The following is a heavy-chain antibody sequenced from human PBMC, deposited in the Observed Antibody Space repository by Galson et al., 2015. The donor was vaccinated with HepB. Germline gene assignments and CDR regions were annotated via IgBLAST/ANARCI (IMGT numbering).Heavy chain of an antibody. V-gene: IGHV1-2*02. CDR2: INPNSGGI. J-gene: IGHJ6*02. Sequence: SVKVSCKASGYTFTGYYMHWVRRAPGQGLEWMGWINPNSGGINYAQKFQGRVTMTRDTSISTAYMELSRLRSDDTAVYYCARELRFLEWSYYHCGMDVWGQGTTVTVSS. D-gene: IGHD3-3*01. CDR3: ARELRFLEWSYYHCGMDV. CDR1: GYTFTGYY.